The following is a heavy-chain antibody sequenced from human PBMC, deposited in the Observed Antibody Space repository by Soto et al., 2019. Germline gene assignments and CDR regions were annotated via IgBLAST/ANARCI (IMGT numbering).Heavy chain of an antibody. D-gene: IGHD3-9*01. J-gene: IGHJ4*02. V-gene: IGHV3-7*05. CDR2: IKHDGREK. CDR3: ARVRYYDRNFDY. CDR1: GFIFTDYW. Sequence: GGSLRLSCAASGFIFTDYWMSWVRQTPGKGLEWVASIKHDGREKYYVDSVKGRFTMSRDNANNLVDLQMNSLRTEDTAVYYCARVRYYDRNFDYWGQGTLVTVSS.